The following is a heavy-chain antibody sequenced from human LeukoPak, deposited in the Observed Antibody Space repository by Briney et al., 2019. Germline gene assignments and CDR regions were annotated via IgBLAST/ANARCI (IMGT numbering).Heavy chain of an antibody. V-gene: IGHV3-13*04. Sequence: GGSLRLSCAASGFTFSSCDMHWVRQATGKGLEWVSGIGIGGHTYYLGSVKGRFTISREDAKNSLYLQMNSLRAGDTAVYYCARNYGSGSHYFYGIDVWGQGTTVTVSS. CDR1: GFTFSSCD. J-gene: IGHJ6*02. D-gene: IGHD3-10*01. CDR2: IGIGGHT. CDR3: ARNYGSGSHYFYGIDV.